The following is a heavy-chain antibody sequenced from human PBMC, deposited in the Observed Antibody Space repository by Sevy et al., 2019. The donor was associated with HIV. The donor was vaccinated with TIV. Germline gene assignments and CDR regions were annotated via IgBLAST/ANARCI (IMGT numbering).Heavy chain of an antibody. J-gene: IGHJ5*02. CDR1: GFTFNIYA. D-gene: IGHD2-21*01. CDR2: VGGGDT. V-gene: IGHV3-23*01. CDR3: AKDGVSRNKLWDWFDP. Sequence: GGSLRLSCATSGFTFNIYAMSWVRRAPAKGLEWVSTVGGGDTYYPDSVKGRFTISRDDSKSAVYLQMNSLRADDTAVYYCAKDGVSRNKLWDWFDPWGQGTLVTVSS.